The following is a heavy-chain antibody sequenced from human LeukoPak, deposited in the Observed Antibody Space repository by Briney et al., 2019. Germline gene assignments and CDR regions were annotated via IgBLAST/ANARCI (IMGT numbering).Heavy chain of an antibody. CDR3: ARHPFRVVMALDY. V-gene: IGHV4-39*01. Sequence: SETLSLTCTVSGGSISSSSYYWGWIRQPPGKGLEWIGSIYYSGSTYDNPSLKSRVTISVDTSKNQLSLQLSSVTAADTAVYYCARHPFRVVMALDYWGQGTLVTVSS. CDR2: IYYSGST. D-gene: IGHD3-3*01. CDR1: GGSISSSSYY. J-gene: IGHJ4*02.